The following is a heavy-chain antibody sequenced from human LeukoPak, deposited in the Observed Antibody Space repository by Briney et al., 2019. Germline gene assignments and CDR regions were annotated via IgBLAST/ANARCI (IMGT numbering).Heavy chain of an antibody. CDR1: GYTFTSYG. D-gene: IGHD2-8*01. CDR3: ARGMVYAIYYYYYGMDV. Sequence: ASVKVSCKASGYTFTSYGISWVRQAPGQGLEWMGWISAYNGNTSYAQKFQGRVTMTRDTSTSTVYMELSSLRSEDTAVYYCARGMVYAIYYYYYGMDVWGQGTTVTVSS. J-gene: IGHJ6*02. V-gene: IGHV1-18*01. CDR2: ISAYNGNT.